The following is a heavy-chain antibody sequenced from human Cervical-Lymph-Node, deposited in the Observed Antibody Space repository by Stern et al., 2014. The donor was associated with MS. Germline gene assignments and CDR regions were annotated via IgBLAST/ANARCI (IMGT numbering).Heavy chain of an antibody. D-gene: IGHD6-19*01. CDR2: VYYTGST. CDR3: ARGGIALALNWFDL. J-gene: IGHJ5*02. CDR1: GDSISNYY. V-gene: IGHV4-59*01. Sequence: VQLVESGPGLVKPPETLSLMCTVSGDSISNYYWNWIRQTPGRGLQWIGYVYYTGSTSYNPSLKSRVTISLGTSKNQFSLKLNSVTAADTAVYYCARGGIALALNWFDLWGQGTPVTVSS.